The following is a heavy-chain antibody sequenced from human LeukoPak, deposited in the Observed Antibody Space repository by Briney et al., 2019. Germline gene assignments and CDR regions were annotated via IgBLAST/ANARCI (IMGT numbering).Heavy chain of an antibody. CDR2: INPNSGGT. D-gene: IGHD5-12*01. J-gene: IGHJ6*03. CDR3: ARTTEGYARGPGYYYYYYMDV. V-gene: IGHV1-2*02. CDR1: GYTFTGYY. Sequence: ASVKVPCKASGYTFTGYYMHWVRQAPGQGLEWMGWINPNSGGTNYAQKFQGRVTMTRDTSISTAYMELSRLRSDDTAVYYCARTTEGYARGPGYYYYYYMDVWGKGTTVTISS.